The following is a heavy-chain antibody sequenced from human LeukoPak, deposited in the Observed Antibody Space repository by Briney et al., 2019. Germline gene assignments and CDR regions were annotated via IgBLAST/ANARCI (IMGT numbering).Heavy chain of an antibody. J-gene: IGHJ4*02. V-gene: IGHV1-24*01. CDR3: AADRKIVGTTSAYIY. Sequence: GASVKVSCRVPEYTLTELHMYWVRQAPGKGLEWMGGFGPDHTESIYAQKFQGRVTMTEDATTDTAYMELRNRKSDDTAVYFCAADRKIVGTTSAYIYWGQGTLVTVSS. CDR1: EYTLTELH. D-gene: IGHD1-26*01. CDR2: FGPDHTES.